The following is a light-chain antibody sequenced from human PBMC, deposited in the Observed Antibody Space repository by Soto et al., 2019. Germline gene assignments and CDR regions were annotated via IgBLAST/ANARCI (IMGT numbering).Light chain of an antibody. V-gene: IGLV2-8*01. J-gene: IGLJ1*01. Sequence: QSVLSSPPSASGSPGQSVSISCTGPSSDVGGYNFVSWYQQHPGKAPKLMIYEVSERPSGVPDRFSASKSGNTASLTVSGLQADDEADYYCSSYAGSKNFPYVFGTGTKVTVL. CDR1: SSDVGGYNF. CDR3: SSYAGSKNFPYV. CDR2: EVS.